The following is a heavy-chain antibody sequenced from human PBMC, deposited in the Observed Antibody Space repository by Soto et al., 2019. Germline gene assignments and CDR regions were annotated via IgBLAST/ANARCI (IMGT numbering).Heavy chain of an antibody. CDR1: GFTFSSYW. CDR2: IKQDGSEK. Sequence: GGSLRLSCAASGFTFSSYWMSWVRQAPGKGLEWVANIKQDGSEKYYVDSVKGRFTISRDNAKNSLYLQMNSLRAEDTAVYYCARDPTPAFAGYCSGGSCYSEAPEPWGQGTLVTVSS. J-gene: IGHJ5*02. D-gene: IGHD2-15*01. V-gene: IGHV3-7*01. CDR3: ARDPTPAFAGYCSGGSCYSEAPEP.